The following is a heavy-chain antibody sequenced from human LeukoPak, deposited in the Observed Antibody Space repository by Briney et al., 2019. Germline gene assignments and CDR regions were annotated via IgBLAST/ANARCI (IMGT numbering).Heavy chain of an antibody. CDR1: GFTFGAYT. J-gene: IGHJ4*02. Sequence: GGSLRLSCAASGFTFGAYTMNWVRQAPGKGLEWVSCIFSRSESIFYADSVKGRFTISRDNAKKSLFLEMNSLRAEDTAVYYCARVGGPSYFGTSDYWGQGTLVTVSS. V-gene: IGHV3-21*01. CDR3: ARVGGPSYFGTSDY. CDR2: IFSRSESI. D-gene: IGHD3-10*01.